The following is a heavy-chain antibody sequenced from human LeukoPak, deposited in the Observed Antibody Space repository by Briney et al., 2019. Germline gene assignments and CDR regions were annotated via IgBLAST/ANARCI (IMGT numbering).Heavy chain of an antibody. J-gene: IGHJ3*02. CDR2: ISYDVGSNT. D-gene: IGHD2-21*02. CDR3: AREEVTTGAFDI. V-gene: IGHV3-30*14. CDR1: GFTFSKYP. Sequence: GGSLRLSCAASGFTFSKYPMHWVRQAPGKGLEWVAVISYDVGSNTYYADSVKGRFTISRDNSKNTLYLQMNSLRAEDTAVYYCAREEVTTGAFDIWGQGTMVTVSS.